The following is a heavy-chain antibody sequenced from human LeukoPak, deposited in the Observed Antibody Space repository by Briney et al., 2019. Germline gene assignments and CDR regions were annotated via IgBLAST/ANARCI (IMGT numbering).Heavy chain of an antibody. D-gene: IGHD4-17*01. CDR1: GFTFSSYA. CDR3: AKDVMGIHPYENDYGEPQGWFDP. V-gene: IGHV3-23*01. CDR2: ISGSGGST. J-gene: IGHJ5*02. Sequence: PGGSLRLSCAASGFTFSSYAMSWVRQAPGKGLEWVSAISGSGGSTYYADSVKGRFTISRDNSKNTLYLQMNSLRAEDTAVYYCAKDVMGIHPYENDYGEPQGWFDPWGQGTLVTVSS.